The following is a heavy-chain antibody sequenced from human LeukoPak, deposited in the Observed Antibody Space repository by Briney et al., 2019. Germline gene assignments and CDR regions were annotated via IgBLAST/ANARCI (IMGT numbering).Heavy chain of an antibody. CDR3: ASLKIDY. V-gene: IGHV4-34*01. CDR2: INHSGST. J-gene: IGHJ4*02. Sequence: XIRQPPXKGLEWIGEINHSGSTNYNPSLKSRVTISVDTSKNQFSLKLSSVTAADTAVYYCASLKIDYWGQGTLVTVSS.